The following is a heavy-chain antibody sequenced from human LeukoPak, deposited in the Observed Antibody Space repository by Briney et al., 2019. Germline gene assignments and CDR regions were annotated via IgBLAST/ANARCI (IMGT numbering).Heavy chain of an antibody. CDR1: GGTISSYA. D-gene: IGHD3-22*01. J-gene: IGHJ4*02. CDR2: IIPIFGTA. CDR3: AAPPPYYYDSSGYYYDY. Sequence: SVKVSCKASGGTISSYAISWVRQAPGQGLEWMGGIIPIFGTANYAQKFQGRVTITADESTSTAYLQLSSLRSEDTAVYYCAAPPPYYYDSSGYYYDYWGQGTLVTVSS. V-gene: IGHV1-69*13.